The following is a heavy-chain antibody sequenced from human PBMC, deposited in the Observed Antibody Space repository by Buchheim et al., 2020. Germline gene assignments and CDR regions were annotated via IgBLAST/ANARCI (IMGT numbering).Heavy chain of an antibody. Sequence: QVQLQQWGAGLLKPSETLSLTCAVYGGSFSGYYWSWIRQPPGKGLEWIGEINHSGSTNYNPSLKSRVTISVGTSKNQFSLKLSSVTAADTAVYYCARVGPSGWFPISPDYYFDYWGQGTL. J-gene: IGHJ4*02. D-gene: IGHD6-19*01. V-gene: IGHV4-34*01. CDR3: ARVGPSGWFPISPDYYFDY. CDR1: GGSFSGYY. CDR2: INHSGST.